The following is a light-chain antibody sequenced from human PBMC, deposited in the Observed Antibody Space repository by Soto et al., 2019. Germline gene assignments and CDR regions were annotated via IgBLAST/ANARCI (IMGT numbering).Light chain of an antibody. V-gene: IGKV3-15*01. CDR1: ETVATN. CDR3: QQYFEWPPMT. J-gene: IGKJ1*01. Sequence: EVLMTQSPATVSLSPGEKATLSFLASETVATNLAWYQQKPGQAPRLPISGASTRAAGISDRFRGSGSGTEFTLTISSLRSEDSGIYYCQQYFEWPPMTFGQGTKVDIK. CDR2: GAS.